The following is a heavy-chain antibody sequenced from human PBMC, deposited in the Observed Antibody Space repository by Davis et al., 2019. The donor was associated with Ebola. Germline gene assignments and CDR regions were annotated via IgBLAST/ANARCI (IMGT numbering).Heavy chain of an antibody. V-gene: IGHV4-59*12. CDR3: ARGRHMVRGTEGYYYGMDV. CDR1: GGSTSSYY. D-gene: IGHD3-10*01. J-gene: IGHJ6*02. CDR2: IHYSGDT. Sequence: MPSETLSLTCAVYGGSTSSYYWSWIRQPQGKGLEWIGYIHYSGDTKSNPSLKSRVTISVDRSKNQFSLKLSSVTAADTAVYYCARGRHMVRGTEGYYYGMDVWGQGTTVTVSS.